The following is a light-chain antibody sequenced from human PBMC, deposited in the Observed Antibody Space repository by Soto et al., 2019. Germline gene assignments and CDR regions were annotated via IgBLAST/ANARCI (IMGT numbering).Light chain of an antibody. CDR2: DAS. Sequence: DIQMTQSPSSVSASVGDRVTITCRASQGINRWLAWYQPKLGKAPKXVIFDASSLQSGVPPRFSGSGSGTDFTLTISSLQPEDVATDVCQQSYRTTITFGQGTRLEIK. J-gene: IGKJ5*01. CDR3: QQSYRTTIT. CDR1: QGINRW. V-gene: IGKV1-12*01.